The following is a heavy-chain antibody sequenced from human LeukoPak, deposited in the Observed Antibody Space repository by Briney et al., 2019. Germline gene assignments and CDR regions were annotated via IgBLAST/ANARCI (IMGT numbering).Heavy chain of an antibody. CDR3: ARATAVNYYGSGSYYNH. CDR2: INHSGST. Sequence: SETLSLTCAVYGGSFSGYYWSWIRQPPGKGLEWIGEINHSGSTNYNPSLKSRVTISVDTSKNQFSLKLSSVTAADTAVYYCARATAVNYYGSGSYYNHWGQGTLVTVSS. D-gene: IGHD3-10*01. CDR1: GGSFSGYY. V-gene: IGHV4-34*01. J-gene: IGHJ5*02.